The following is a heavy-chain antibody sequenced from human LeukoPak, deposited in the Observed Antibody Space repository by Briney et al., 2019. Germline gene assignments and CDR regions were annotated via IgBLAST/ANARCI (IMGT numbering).Heavy chain of an antibody. V-gene: IGHV3-23*01. CDR1: GGPFSGYF. CDR3: AKAGIRYFDWLLNDY. Sequence: ETLSLTFAVSGGPFSGYFWSWIRQAPGKGLEWVSAISGSGGSTYYADSVKGRFTISRDNSKNTLYLQMNSLRAEDTAVYYCAKAGIRYFDWLLNDYWGQGTLVTVSS. CDR2: ISGSGGST. J-gene: IGHJ4*02. D-gene: IGHD3-9*01.